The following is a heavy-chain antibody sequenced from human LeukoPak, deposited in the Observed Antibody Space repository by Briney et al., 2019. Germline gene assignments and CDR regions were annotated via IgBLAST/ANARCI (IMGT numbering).Heavy chain of an antibody. D-gene: IGHD6-19*01. V-gene: IGHV3-66*01. CDR2: IYTGDTT. CDR3: AEVGAVAAVDY. J-gene: IGHJ4*02. Sequence: PGGSLRLSCVASGFTVSSKYMSWVRQAPGKGLEWVAVIYTGDTTYYADSVKGRFTISRDNSKNTLYLQMDGLRVEDTAVYYCAEVGAVAAVDYWGQGTLVTVSS. CDR1: GFTVSSKY.